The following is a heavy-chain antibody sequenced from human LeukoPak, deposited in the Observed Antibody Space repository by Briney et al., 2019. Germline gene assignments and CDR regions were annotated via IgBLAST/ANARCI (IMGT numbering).Heavy chain of an antibody. Sequence: PGGSLRLSCAASEFTFSSYWMSWVRQAPGKGLEWIGEINHSGSTNYNPSLKSRVTISVDTSKNQFSLKLSSVTAADTAVYYCARAIVARIFSEGFVYWGQGTLVTVSS. V-gene: IGHV4-34*01. CDR3: ARAIVARIFSEGFVY. CDR1: EFTFSSYW. D-gene: IGHD5-12*01. CDR2: INHSGST. J-gene: IGHJ4*02.